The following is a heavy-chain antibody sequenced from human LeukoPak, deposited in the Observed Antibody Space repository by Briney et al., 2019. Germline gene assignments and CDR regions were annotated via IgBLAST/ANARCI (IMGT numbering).Heavy chain of an antibody. CDR3: ARANTMVRGTDNWFDP. D-gene: IGHD3-10*01. J-gene: IGHJ5*02. CDR2: ISAYNGNT. V-gene: IGHV1-18*01. CDR1: GYTFTSYG. Sequence: GASVKVSCKATGYTFTSYGISWVRQAPGQGLEWMGWISAYNGNTNYAQKLQGRVTMTTDTSTSTAYMELRSLRSEDTAVYYCARANTMVRGTDNWFDPWGQGTLVTVSS.